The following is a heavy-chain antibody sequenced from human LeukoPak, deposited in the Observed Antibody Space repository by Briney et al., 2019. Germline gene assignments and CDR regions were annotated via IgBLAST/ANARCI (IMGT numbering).Heavy chain of an antibody. Sequence: GGSLRLSCAASGFTFSSYSMNWVRQAPGKGLDWVSSISSSSSYIYYADSVKGRFTISRDNAKNSPYLQMNSLRVEDTAVYYCAGDSSNWNIDYWGQGTPVTVSS. V-gene: IGHV3-21*01. CDR3: AGDSSNWNIDY. J-gene: IGHJ4*02. D-gene: IGHD6-13*01. CDR2: ISSSSSYI. CDR1: GFTFSSYS.